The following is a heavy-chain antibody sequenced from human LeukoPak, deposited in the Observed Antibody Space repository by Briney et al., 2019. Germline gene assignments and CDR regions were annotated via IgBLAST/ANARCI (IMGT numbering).Heavy chain of an antibody. CDR3: AGARYCSSTSCYKDGMDV. D-gene: IGHD2-2*02. J-gene: IGHJ6*02. V-gene: IGHV4-30-2*01. CDR1: GGSISSGGYS. Sequence: SQTLSLTCAVSGGSISSGGYSWSWIRQPPGKGLEWIGYIYHSGSTYYNPSLKSRVTISVDRSKNQFSLKLSSVTAADTAVYYCAGARYCSSTSCYKDGMDVWGQGTTVTVSS. CDR2: IYHSGST.